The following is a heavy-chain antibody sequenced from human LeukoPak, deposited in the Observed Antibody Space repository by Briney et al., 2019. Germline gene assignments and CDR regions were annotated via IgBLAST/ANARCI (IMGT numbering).Heavy chain of an antibody. Sequence: SETLSLTCTVAGGSISSYYWSWIRQPPGKGLEWIGYIYYSGSTKCNPSLKSRVSISVDTSKNQFSLKLSSVTAADTAVYYCARGAGAGYNLQPFDYWGQGTLVTVSS. J-gene: IGHJ4*02. V-gene: IGHV4-59*08. CDR1: GGSISSYY. CDR3: ARGAGAGYNLQPFDY. CDR2: IYYSGST. D-gene: IGHD5-24*01.